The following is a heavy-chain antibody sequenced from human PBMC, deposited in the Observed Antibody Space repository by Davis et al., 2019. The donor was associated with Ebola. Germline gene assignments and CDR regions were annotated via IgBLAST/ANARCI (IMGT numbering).Heavy chain of an antibody. CDR1: GYTFTSYD. CDR3: ATLGCSSTSCYSNWFDP. CDR2: MNPNSGNT. D-gene: IGHD2-2*01. J-gene: IGHJ5*02. Sequence: ASVKVSCKASGYTFTSYDINWVRQATGQGLEWMGWMNPNSGNTGYAQKFQGRVTMTRNTSISTAYMELSSLRSEDTAVYYCATLGCSSTSCYSNWFDPWGQGTLVTVSS. V-gene: IGHV1-8*01.